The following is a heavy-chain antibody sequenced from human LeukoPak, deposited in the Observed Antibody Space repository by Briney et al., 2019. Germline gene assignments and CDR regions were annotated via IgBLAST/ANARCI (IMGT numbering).Heavy chain of an antibody. CDR1: GGSISSSSYY. V-gene: IGHV4-39*07. J-gene: IGHJ6*02. Sequence: SETLSLTCTVSGGSISSSSYYWGWIRQPPGKGLEWIGEINHSGSTNYNPSLKSRVSISVDTSKNQFSLKLGSVTAADTAVYYCARAVLGPAASVQFGMDVWGQGTTVTVSS. CDR3: ARAVLGPAASVQFGMDV. D-gene: IGHD2-2*01. CDR2: INHSGST.